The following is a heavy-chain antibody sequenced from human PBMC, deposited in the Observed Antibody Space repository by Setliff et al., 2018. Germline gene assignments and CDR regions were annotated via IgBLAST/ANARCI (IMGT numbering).Heavy chain of an antibody. Sequence: GGSLRLSCAASGFTFSSYAMHWVRQAPGKGLEYVSAISSNGGSTYYADSVKGRFTISRDNSKNTLYLQMGGLRAEDMAVYYCASSVAAAGMLYYYSGMDVWGQGTTVTVSS. CDR1: GFTFSSYA. J-gene: IGHJ6*02. D-gene: IGHD6-13*01. CDR2: ISSNGGST. CDR3: ASSVAAAGMLYYYSGMDV. V-gene: IGHV3-64*02.